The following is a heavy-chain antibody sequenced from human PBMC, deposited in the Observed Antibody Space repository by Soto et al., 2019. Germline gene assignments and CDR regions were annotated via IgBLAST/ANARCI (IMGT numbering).Heavy chain of an antibody. V-gene: IGHV4-39*01. J-gene: IGHJ5*02. CDR2: IYYSGST. D-gene: IGHD6-13*01. CDR1: GGSISSSSYY. Sequence: SETLSLTCTVSGGSISSSSYYWGWIRQPPGKGLEWIGSIYYSGSTYYNPSLKSRVTISVDTSKNQFSLKLSSVTAADTAVYYCARLHSSSWYGIPVPKNWFDPWGQGTLVTVSS. CDR3: ARLHSSSWYGIPVPKNWFDP.